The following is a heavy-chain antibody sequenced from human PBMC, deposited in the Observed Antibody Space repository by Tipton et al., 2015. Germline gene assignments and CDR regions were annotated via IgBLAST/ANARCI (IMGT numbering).Heavy chain of an antibody. V-gene: IGHV4-38-2*01. J-gene: IGHJ4*01. CDR2: ISHSGNT. Sequence: TLSLTCAVSAYSISSDYYWGWIRQPPGKGLEWIGSISHSGNTYYNPSLKSRVTMSRDTSKNQFSLKLRSVTAADTAVYYCARFRFDYFDYWGHGTLVTVSS. CDR1: AYSISSDYY. CDR3: ARFRFDYFDY. D-gene: IGHD3-3*01.